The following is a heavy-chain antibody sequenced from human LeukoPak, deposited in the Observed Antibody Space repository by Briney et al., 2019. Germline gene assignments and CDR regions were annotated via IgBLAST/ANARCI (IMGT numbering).Heavy chain of an antibody. Sequence: SQTLSLTCTVSGGSISSGSYYWSWIRQPAEKGLEWIGRIYSSGSTNYNPSLKSRVTISVDTSKNQFSLKLSSVTAADTAVYYCARGVTTVTRYDYWGQGTLVTVSS. CDR2: IYSSGST. J-gene: IGHJ4*02. V-gene: IGHV4-61*02. CDR1: GGSISSGSYY. CDR3: ARGVTTVTRYDY. D-gene: IGHD4-17*01.